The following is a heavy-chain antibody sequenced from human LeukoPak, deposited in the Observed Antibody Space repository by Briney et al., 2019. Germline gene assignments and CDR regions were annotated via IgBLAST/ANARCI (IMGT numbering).Heavy chain of an antibody. V-gene: IGHV4-34*01. CDR3: ARVSGYSSGWYGGLGYYYYYYMDV. CDR1: GGSFSSYY. CDR2: INHSGST. Sequence: SETLSLTCAVYGGSFSSYYWSWIRQPPGKGLEWIGEINHSGSTNYNPFLKSRVTISVDTSKDQFSLKLSSVTAADTAVYYCARVSGYSSGWYGGLGYYYYYYMDVWGKGTTVTVSS. D-gene: IGHD6-19*01. J-gene: IGHJ6*03.